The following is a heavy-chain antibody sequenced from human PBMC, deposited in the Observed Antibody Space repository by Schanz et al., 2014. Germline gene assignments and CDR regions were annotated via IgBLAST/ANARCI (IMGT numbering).Heavy chain of an antibody. V-gene: IGHV3-74*02. D-gene: IGHD6-13*01. J-gene: IGHJ4*02. Sequence: EVQLVESGGGLVQPGGSLRLSCAASGFSVGNKYMNWVRQAPGKGLEWVSRIKSDGSSTSYADSVKGRFTISRDNAKNTLYLQMNSLRAEDTAVYFCVSQTGSPNYWGQGTLVTVSS. CDR2: IKSDGSST. CDR1: GFSVGNKY. CDR3: VSQTGSPNY.